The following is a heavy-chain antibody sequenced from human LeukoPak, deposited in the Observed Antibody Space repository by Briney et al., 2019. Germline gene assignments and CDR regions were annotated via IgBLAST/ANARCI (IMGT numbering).Heavy chain of an antibody. CDR2: ISSSPSTI. CDR1: GFIFSDYN. J-gene: IGHJ4*02. Sequence: GGSLRLSCAASGFIFSDYNMNWVRQAPGKGLEWVSYISSSPSTIYYADSVKGRFTISRDNAKNSLYLQMNALRAEDTAVYYCARVRGGWYLDYWGQGTLVTVSS. CDR3: ARVRGGWYLDY. D-gene: IGHD6-19*01. V-gene: IGHV3-48*01.